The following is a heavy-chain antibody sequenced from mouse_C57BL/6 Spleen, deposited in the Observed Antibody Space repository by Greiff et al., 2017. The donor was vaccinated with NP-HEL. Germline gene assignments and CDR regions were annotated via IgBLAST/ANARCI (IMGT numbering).Heavy chain of an antibody. Sequence: QVQLKESGAELARPGASVKLSCKASGYTFTSYGISWVKQRTGQGLEWIGEIYPRSGNTYYNEKFKGKATLTADKSSSTAYMELRSLTSEDSAVYFCARRKLTGYYAMDYWGQGTSVTVSS. D-gene: IGHD4-1*01. V-gene: IGHV1-81*01. CDR2: IYPRSGNT. CDR1: GYTFTSYG. CDR3: ARRKLTGYYAMDY. J-gene: IGHJ4*01.